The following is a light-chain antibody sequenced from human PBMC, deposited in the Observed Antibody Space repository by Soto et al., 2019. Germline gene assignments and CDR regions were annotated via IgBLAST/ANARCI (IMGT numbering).Light chain of an antibody. CDR2: GAS. CDR3: QHYGSSLFT. J-gene: IGKJ5*01. Sequence: EIVLTQSPGTLSLSPGERAALSCRASQTISSSYLAWYQQRPGQAPRLLIYGASSRATGIPDRFSGSGSGTDFTLTINGLEPEDFAVYYCQHYGSSLFTFGQGTRLEIK. V-gene: IGKV3-20*01. CDR1: QTISSSY.